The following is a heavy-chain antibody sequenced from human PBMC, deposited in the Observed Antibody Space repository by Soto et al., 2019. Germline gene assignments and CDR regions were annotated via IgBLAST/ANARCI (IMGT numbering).Heavy chain of an antibody. J-gene: IGHJ4*02. CDR2: INPNSGGK. CDR1: GDTFTGYF. V-gene: IGHV1-2*04. CDR3: ASSIGYGDRFDY. Sequence: QVQLVQSVAEVKKPGASVKVSCKSFGDTFTGYFMHWVRQAPGQGLEWMGWINPNSGGKTYAQKFQGWVTMTRDTSISTAYMELSRLRSDDTAVYYCASSIGYGDRFDYWGQGTLVTVSS. D-gene: IGHD4-17*01.